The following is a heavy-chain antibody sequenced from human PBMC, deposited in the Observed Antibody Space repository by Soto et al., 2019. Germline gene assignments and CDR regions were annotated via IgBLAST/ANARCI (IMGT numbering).Heavy chain of an antibody. Sequence: AGGSLRLSCAASGLTFSSYAMSWVRQAPGKGLEWVSSVSGSSSYIYYADSVKGRFTVSRDNANNLVFLQMNGLRPEDTAMYYCARDLRGHYGPWGQGTMVTVSS. CDR2: VSGSSSYI. V-gene: IGHV3-21*06. J-gene: IGHJ3*01. CDR1: GLTFSSYA. D-gene: IGHD4-17*01. CDR3: ARDLRGHYGP.